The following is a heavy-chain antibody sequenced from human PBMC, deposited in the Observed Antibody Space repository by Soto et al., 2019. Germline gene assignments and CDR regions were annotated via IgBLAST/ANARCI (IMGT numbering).Heavy chain of an antibody. D-gene: IGHD6-19*01. Sequence: QVQLVQSGAEVKKPGASVKVSCKASGYTFTSYGISWVRQAPGQGLEWMGWISAYNGNTKYAQKLQGRVTITTDTATSTAYLDVRRLRSDDTAVYYCARDLAVGLVDYWGQGTLVTVSS. CDR2: ISAYNGNT. J-gene: IGHJ4*02. CDR1: GYTFTSYG. CDR3: ARDLAVGLVDY. V-gene: IGHV1-18*01.